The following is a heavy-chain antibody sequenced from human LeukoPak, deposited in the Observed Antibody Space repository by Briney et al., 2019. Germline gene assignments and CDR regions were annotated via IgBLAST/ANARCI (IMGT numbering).Heavy chain of an antibody. J-gene: IGHJ1*01. CDR2: ISGNGVST. V-gene: IGHV3-23*01. CDR1: GFTFSSFP. CDR3: AKDRPY. Sequence: PGGSLRLCCVASGFTFSSFPMSWVRQAPGKGLEWVSAISGNGVSTYFADSVTGRFTISRDNSKDTLYLQMNSLRAEDTAVYYSAKDRPYWGQGTLVTVPS.